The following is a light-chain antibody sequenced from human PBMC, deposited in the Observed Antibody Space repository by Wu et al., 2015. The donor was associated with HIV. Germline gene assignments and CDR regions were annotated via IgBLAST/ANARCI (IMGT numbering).Light chain of an antibody. CDR1: QTIGSY. V-gene: IGKV1-39*01. J-gene: IGKJ1*01. Sequence: DIQMTQSPSSLSASVGDRVTITCRASQTIGSYLSWYQQKPGKAPKLLIYATSSLQSGVPSRLSGSGSGTDYTLSISSLQPEDFATYYCHHSYTSPWTFGQGTKVEIK. CDR2: ATS. CDR3: HHSYTSPWT.